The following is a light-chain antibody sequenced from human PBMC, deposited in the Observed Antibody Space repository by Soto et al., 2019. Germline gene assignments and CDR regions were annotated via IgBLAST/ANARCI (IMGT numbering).Light chain of an antibody. J-gene: IGKJ1*01. Sequence: EIVLTQSPGTLSLSPGEGATLSCRASQSVSTNFFAWYQRKPGQAPRLLIYGASTRATGIPDRFSGSGSGTDFTLTISRLEPEDFAVYYCQQYGRTSWTFGQGTKVDIK. CDR2: GAS. CDR1: QSVSTNF. CDR3: QQYGRTSWT. V-gene: IGKV3-20*01.